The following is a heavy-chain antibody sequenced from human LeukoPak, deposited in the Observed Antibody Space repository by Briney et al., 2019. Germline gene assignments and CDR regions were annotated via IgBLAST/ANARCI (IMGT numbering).Heavy chain of an antibody. J-gene: IGHJ4*01. CDR2: IGGGGAST. CDR3: AKKEGRDGNRYGSHFDY. V-gene: IGHV3-23*01. CDR1: GFTFSSYA. D-gene: IGHD5-18*01. Sequence: GGSLRLSCAASGFTFSSYAMSWARQAPGKGLEWVSGIGGGGASTYYADSVKGRFTISRDNPKNTLYLQQNSLRVEDTDVYYCAKKEGRDGNRYGSHFDYCGHRGLVSASS.